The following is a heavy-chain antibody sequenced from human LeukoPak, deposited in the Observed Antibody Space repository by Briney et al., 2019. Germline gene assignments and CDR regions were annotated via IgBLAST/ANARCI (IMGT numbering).Heavy chain of an antibody. V-gene: IGHV3-30*18. CDR2: ISYDGSNK. Sequence: GGSLRLSCAASGFTFSSYGMHWVRQAPGKGLEWVAVISYDGSNKYYADSVKGRFTISRDNSKNTLYLQMNSLRAEDTAVYYCAKDRGDDYGDYWGQGTLVTVSS. J-gene: IGHJ4*02. D-gene: IGHD3-16*01. CDR3: AKDRGDDYGDY. CDR1: GFTFSSYG.